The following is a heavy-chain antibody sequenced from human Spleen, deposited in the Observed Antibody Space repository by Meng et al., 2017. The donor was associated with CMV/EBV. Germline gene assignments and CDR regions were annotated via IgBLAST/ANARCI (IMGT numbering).Heavy chain of an antibody. CDR2: IYYSGTT. CDR3: AREVSVGDYDILAGSYYFDY. D-gene: IGHD3-9*01. CDR1: GDSISSSSYY. V-gene: IGHV4-39*07. Sequence: SETLSLTCTVSGDSISSSSYYWGWVRQPPGKGLEFIARIYYSGTTYYNPSLKSRVTISIDTSKNQFSLKMSSVTAADAAVYYCAREVSVGDYDILAGSYYFDYWGQGTLVTVSS. J-gene: IGHJ4*02.